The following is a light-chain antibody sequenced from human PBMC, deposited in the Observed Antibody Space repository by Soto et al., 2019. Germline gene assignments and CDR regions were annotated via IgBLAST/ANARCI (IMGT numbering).Light chain of an antibody. CDR3: QQYNNWPPIT. Sequence: EIMMTQSPATLSVSPGERATLSCRASQSVRNNLAWYQQKPGQAPRLLIYYASTRATGIPARFSGSGSGTEFTLTISRLQSEDFAHYYCQQYNNWPPITFGQGTRLEIK. CDR2: YAS. J-gene: IGKJ5*01. CDR1: QSVRNN. V-gene: IGKV3-15*01.